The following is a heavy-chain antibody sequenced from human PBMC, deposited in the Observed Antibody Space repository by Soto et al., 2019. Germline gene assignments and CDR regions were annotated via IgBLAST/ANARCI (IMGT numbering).Heavy chain of an antibody. CDR1: GFTFSDYA. Sequence: GGSLRLSCAASGFTFSDYAMIWVRQAPGKGLEWVSSISGSGDATSYADSVKGRFSLSRDNSRNTLSLQLSCLRAEETALYYRVKSDCDSDACRHLAQWGQGTLVTVSS. CDR3: VKSDCDSDACRHLAQ. J-gene: IGHJ4*01. CDR2: ISGSGDAT. V-gene: IGHV3-23*01. D-gene: IGHD3-16*01.